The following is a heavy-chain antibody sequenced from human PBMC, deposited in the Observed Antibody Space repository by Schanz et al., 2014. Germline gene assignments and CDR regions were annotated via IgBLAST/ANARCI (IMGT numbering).Heavy chain of an antibody. CDR2: ISGSGGST. D-gene: IGHD3-10*01. V-gene: IGHV3-23*01. J-gene: IGHJ3*02. CDR3: AKGRFGELSALAI. Sequence: EVQLLESGGGLVQPGGSLRLSCAASGFTFSSYAMSWVRQAPGKGLEWVSAISGSGGSTYYADTVKGRFTISRDNSKNTLYLQSTSQIAQDTAVYYCAKGRFGELSALAIWGQGTMVTVSS. CDR1: GFTFSSYA.